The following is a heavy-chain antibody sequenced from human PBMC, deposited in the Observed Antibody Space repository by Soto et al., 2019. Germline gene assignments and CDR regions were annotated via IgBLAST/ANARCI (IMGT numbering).Heavy chain of an antibody. Sequence: GGSLRLSCAASGFSFHNYAMSWVRRGPGKGLEWVSIISDSGGTTYYADSVKGRFTISSDNSKNTLYLQMSSRSAEDAALYYCTEEQSSIRYAPDGYESRDHGSRSTVAS. V-gene: IGHV3-23*01. J-gene: IGHJ3*02. D-gene: IGHD6-13*01. CDR2: ISDSGGTT. CDR1: GFSFHNYA. CDR3: TEEQSSIRYAPDGYES.